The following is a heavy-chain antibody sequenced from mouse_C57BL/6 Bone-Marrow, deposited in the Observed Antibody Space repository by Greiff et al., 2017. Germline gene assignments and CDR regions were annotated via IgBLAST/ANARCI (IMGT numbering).Heavy chain of an antibody. CDR1: GYTFTSYG. V-gene: IGHV1-81*01. CDR2: IYPRSGNT. J-gene: IGHJ2*01. CDR3: ARSMVTTYYFDY. Sequence: VQGVESGAELARPGASVKLSCKASGYTFTSYGISWVKQRTGQGLEWIGEIYPRSGNTYYNEKFKGKATLTADKSSSTAYMELRSLTSEDSAVYFCARSMVTTYYFDYWGQGTTLTVSS. D-gene: IGHD2-2*01.